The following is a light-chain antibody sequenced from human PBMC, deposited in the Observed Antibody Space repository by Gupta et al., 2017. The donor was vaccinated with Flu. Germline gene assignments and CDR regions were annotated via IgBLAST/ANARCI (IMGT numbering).Light chain of an antibody. Sequence: TSSDVGGYNYVSWYQHHPGKAPKLMIYEVINRPSGVSNRFSGSKSGTTASLTISGLQAEDEADYYCSSYTSSNSLEFGGGTKLTVL. CDR1: SSDVGGYNY. CDR2: EVI. CDR3: SSYTSSNSLE. V-gene: IGLV2-14*01. J-gene: IGLJ3*02.